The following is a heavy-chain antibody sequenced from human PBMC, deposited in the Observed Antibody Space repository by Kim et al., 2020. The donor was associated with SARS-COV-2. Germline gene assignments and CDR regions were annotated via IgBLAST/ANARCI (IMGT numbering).Heavy chain of an antibody. D-gene: IGHD6-19*01. J-gene: IGHJ6*02. CDR1: GFTFSSYA. CDR2: ISYDGSNK. Sequence: GGSLRLSCVASGFTFSSYAMHWVRQAPGKGLGWVTVISYDGSNKYYIDSVKGRFTISRDNSKSTLYLQMNSLRAEDTGVYYCARDLRQWLAHTSPDYDYYGMDVRGQGTTVTVSS. V-gene: IGHV3-30-3*01. CDR3: ARDLRQWLAHTSPDYDYYGMDV.